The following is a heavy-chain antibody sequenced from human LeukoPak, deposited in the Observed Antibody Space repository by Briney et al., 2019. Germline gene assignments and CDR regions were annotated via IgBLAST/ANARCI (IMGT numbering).Heavy chain of an antibody. V-gene: IGHV4-39*01. CDR2: IYYSGST. D-gene: IGHD1-26*01. Sequence: SETLSLTCTVSGGSISSSSYYWGWIRQPPGKGLEWIGSIYYSGSTYYNPSLKSRVTISVDTSKNQFSLKLSSVTAADTAVYYCARLRIVGATNERGYYFDYWGQGTLVTVSS. J-gene: IGHJ4*02. CDR1: GGSISSSSYY. CDR3: ARLRIVGATNERGYYFDY.